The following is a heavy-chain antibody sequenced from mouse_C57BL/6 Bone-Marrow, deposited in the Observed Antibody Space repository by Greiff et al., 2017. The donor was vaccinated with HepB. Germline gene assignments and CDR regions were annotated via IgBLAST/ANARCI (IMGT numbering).Heavy chain of an antibody. CDR2: IWRGGST. V-gene: IGHV2-5*01. J-gene: IGHJ4*01. CDR3: AKPWVYYAMDY. Sequence: VKLMESGPGLVQPSQSLSITCTVSGFSLTSYGVPWVRQSPGKGLEWLGVIWRGGSTDYNAAFMSRLSITKDNSKSQVFFKMNSLQADDTALYYCAKPWVYYAMDYWGQGTSVTVSS. CDR1: GFSLTSYG. D-gene: IGHD4-1*01.